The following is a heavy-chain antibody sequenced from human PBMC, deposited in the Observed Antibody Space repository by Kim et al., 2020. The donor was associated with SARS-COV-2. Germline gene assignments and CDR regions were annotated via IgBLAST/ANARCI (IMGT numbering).Heavy chain of an antibody. V-gene: IGHV4-31*03. D-gene: IGHD3-22*01. J-gene: IGHJ2*01. CDR1: GGSISSGGYY. Sequence: SETLSLTCTVSGGSISSGGYYWSWIRQHPGKGLEWIGYIYYSGSTYYNPSLKSRVTISVDTSKNQFSLKLSSVTAADTAVYYCARGPLRITMIVVVTNWYFDLWGRGTLVTVSS. CDR3: ARGPLRITMIVVVTNWYFDL. CDR2: IYYSGST.